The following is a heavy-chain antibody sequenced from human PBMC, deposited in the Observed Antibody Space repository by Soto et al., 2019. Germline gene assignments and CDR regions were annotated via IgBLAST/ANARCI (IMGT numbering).Heavy chain of an antibody. J-gene: IGHJ5*02. CDR3: AADTSSWAPGWFDP. V-gene: IGHV4-59*01. CDR2: IYYSGST. Sequence: SETLSLTCTVSGGSITFYYWSWIRQPPGKGLEWIGYIYYSGSTNYNPSLKSRVTISVDTSKNQFSLKLNSVTAADTAVYYCAADTSSWAPGWFDPWGQGNLVTVSS. CDR1: GGSITFYY. D-gene: IGHD6-13*01.